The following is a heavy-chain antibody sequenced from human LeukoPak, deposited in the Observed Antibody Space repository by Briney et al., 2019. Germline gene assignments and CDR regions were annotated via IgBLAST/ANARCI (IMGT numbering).Heavy chain of an antibody. CDR1: GGSFSGYY. V-gene: IGHV4-34*01. CDR3: ARHRFGHLFDY. D-gene: IGHD3-16*01. J-gene: IGHJ4*02. Sequence: SETLSLTCAVYGGSFSGYYWSWIRQPPGKGLEWIGEINHSGSTNYNPSLKSRVTVSLDTSRNQVSLILSSVTAADTAVYYCARHRFGHLFDYWGQGTLVTASS. CDR2: INHSGST.